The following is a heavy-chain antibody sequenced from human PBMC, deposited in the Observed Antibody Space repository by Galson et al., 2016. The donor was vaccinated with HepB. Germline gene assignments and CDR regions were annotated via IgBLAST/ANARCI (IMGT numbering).Heavy chain of an antibody. Sequence: TLRLSCAASGFTFSTNGMHWVRQAPGKGLEWVAIIWYDGSKKYYADSVKGRFTISRDNSKNTLYLQMNSLRAEDTAVYYCARDLGVYNFWSGYTHYGMDVWAQRTMVTV. CDR3: ARDLGVYNFWSGYTHYGMDV. CDR1: GFTFSTNG. D-gene: IGHD3-3*01. CDR2: IWYDGSKK. V-gene: IGHV3-33*01. J-gene: IGHJ6*02.